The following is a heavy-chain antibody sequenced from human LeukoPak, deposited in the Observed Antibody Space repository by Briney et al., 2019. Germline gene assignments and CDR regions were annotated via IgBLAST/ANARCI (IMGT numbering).Heavy chain of an antibody. CDR3: ARDEISRGADRFGEYSSGWYTFDP. CDR2: INPRGGST. J-gene: IGHJ5*02. D-gene: IGHD6-19*01. CDR1: GYTFTNYY. Sequence: ASVKVSCKASGYTFTNYYMHWVRQAPGQGLEWMGIINPRGGSTSYAQKFQGRLTMTRDTSTSTVYMELSSLRSDDTAFHYCARDEISRGADRFGEYSSGWYTFDPWGQGTLVTVSS. V-gene: IGHV1-46*01.